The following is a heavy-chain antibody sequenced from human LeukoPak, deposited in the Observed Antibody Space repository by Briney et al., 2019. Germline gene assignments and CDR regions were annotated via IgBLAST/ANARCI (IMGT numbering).Heavy chain of an antibody. V-gene: IGHV3-21*01. CDR2: ISSSSSYI. J-gene: IGHJ5*02. Sequence: GGSLRLSCAASGFTFSSYSMNWVRQAPGKGLEWVSSISSSSSYIYYADSVKGRFTISRDNAKNSLYLQMNSLRAEDTAVYYCARTKRSGSYYKVSAWFDPWGQGTLVTVSS. CDR1: GFTFSSYS. D-gene: IGHD3-10*01. CDR3: ARTKRSGSYYKVSAWFDP.